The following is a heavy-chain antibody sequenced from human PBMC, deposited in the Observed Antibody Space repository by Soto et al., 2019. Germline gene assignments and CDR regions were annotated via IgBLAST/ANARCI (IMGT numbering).Heavy chain of an antibody. D-gene: IGHD6-19*01. CDR1: GFTFSSYG. Sequence: GGSLRLSCAASGFTFSSYGMHWVRQAPGKGLEWVAVISFDGSNKYYADSVKGRFTISRDNSKNTLYLQMNSLRAEDTAVYYCAKDRRPVAGTPRFDYWGQGTLVTVSS. CDR2: ISFDGSNK. CDR3: AKDRRPVAGTPRFDY. V-gene: IGHV3-30*18. J-gene: IGHJ4*02.